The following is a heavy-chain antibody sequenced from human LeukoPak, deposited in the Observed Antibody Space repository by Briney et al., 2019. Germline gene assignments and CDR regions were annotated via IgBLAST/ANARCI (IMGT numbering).Heavy chain of an antibody. J-gene: IGHJ3*01. V-gene: IGHV3-7*01. D-gene: IGHD3-22*01. Sequence: GGSLRLSYAASGFTFSSYWMSWVRQAPGKGLECVANIKGDGSEEYYVDSVKGRFSISRDNAKNSLYLQMNSLRAEDTAVYYCARDWLAGNPYHAFDLWGKGTMVTVSS. CDR3: ARDWLAGNPYHAFDL. CDR2: IKGDGSEE. CDR1: GFTFSSYW.